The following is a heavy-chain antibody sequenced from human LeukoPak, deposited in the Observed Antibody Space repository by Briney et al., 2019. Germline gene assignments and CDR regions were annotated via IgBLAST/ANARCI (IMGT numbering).Heavy chain of an antibody. CDR3: ARGPGVLRFLEPQDY. V-gene: IGHV1-46*01. Sequence: ASVKVSCKASGYIFTSYYMHWVRQAPGQGLEWMGIINPSGGSTSYAHKFQGRVTMTRDTSTSTVYMELSSLRSEDTAVYYCARGPGVLRFLEPQDYWGQGTLVTVSS. D-gene: IGHD3-3*01. CDR1: GYIFTSYY. CDR2: INPSGGST. J-gene: IGHJ4*02.